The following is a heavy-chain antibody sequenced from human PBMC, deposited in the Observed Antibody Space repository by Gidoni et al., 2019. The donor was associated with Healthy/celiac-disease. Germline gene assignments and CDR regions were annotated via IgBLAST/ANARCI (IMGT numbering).Heavy chain of an antibody. D-gene: IGHD2-21*02. CDR3: TRPVGDCGGDCHDADY. V-gene: IGHV3-73*01. CDR2: IRSKANSYAT. J-gene: IGHJ4*02. CDR1: GFTFRGSA. Sequence: EVQLVESGGGLVQPGGSLKLSCAASGFTFRGSAMHWVRQASGKGLEWFGRIRSKANSYATAYAASVKGRFTISRDDSKNTAYLQMNSLKTEDTAVYYCTRPVGDCGGDCHDADYWGQGTLVTVSS.